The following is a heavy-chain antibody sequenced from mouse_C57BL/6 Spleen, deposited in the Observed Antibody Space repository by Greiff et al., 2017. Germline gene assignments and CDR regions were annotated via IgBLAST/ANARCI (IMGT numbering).Heavy chain of an antibody. D-gene: IGHD3-2*02. J-gene: IGHJ3*01. CDR1: GFSLTSYG. Sequence: VKLQESGPGLVQPSQSLSITCTVSGFSLTSYGVHWVRQSPGKGLEWLGVIWSGGSTDYNAAFISRLSISKDNSKSQVFFKMNSLQADDTAIYYCARPKTAQAPWFAYWGQGTLVTVSA. CDR3: ARPKTAQAPWFAY. CDR2: IWSGGST. V-gene: IGHV2-2*01.